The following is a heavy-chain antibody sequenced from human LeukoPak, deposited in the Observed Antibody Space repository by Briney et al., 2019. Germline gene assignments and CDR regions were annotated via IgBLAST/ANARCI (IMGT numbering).Heavy chain of an antibody. Sequence: ASVKVSYKASGYTFSGYGFSWVRQAPGQGLEWMGWVSAYNGNTKYAQNYQGRVTMTTDTSTSTAYMELRSLRSDDTAVYYCARGGGSYGDYSLWLGYWGQGTLVTVSS. CDR3: ARGGGSYGDYSLWLGY. V-gene: IGHV1-18*01. J-gene: IGHJ4*02. CDR2: VSAYNGNT. D-gene: IGHD4-17*01. CDR1: GYTFSGYG.